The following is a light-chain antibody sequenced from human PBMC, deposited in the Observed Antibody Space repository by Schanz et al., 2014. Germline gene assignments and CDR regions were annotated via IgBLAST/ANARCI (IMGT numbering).Light chain of an antibody. CDR3: AAWDDSLSGHWV. Sequence: QSVLTQPPSASGTPGQRVTISCSGSSSNIGTNTVIWYQQLPGTAPKLLIHSTNQRPSGVPDRFSGSKSGTSASLAIIGLRSEDEADYYCAAWDDSLSGHWVFGGGTQLTVL. J-gene: IGLJ3*02. CDR2: STN. CDR1: SSNIGTNT. V-gene: IGLV1-44*01.